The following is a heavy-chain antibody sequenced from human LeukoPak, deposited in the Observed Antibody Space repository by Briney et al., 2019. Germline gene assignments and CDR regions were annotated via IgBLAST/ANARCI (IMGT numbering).Heavy chain of an antibody. CDR2: INHSGST. Sequence: PETLSLTCAVYGGSFSGYYWSWIRQPPGKGLEWIGEINHSGSTNYNPSLKSRVTISVDTSKNQFSLKLSSVTAADTAVYYCARGNYVWDAFDIWGQGTMVTVSS. J-gene: IGHJ3*02. D-gene: IGHD3-16*01. CDR1: GGSFSGYY. CDR3: ARGNYVWDAFDI. V-gene: IGHV4-34*01.